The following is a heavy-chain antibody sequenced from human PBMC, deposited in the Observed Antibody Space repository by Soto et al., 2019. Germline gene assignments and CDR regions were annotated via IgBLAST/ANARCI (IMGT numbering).Heavy chain of an antibody. Sequence: PGESLKISCKGSGYSFTSYWIGWVRQMPGKGQEWMGIIYPGDSDTRYSPSFQGQVTISADKSISTAYLQWSSLKASDTAMYYCAGGGVRGVITRTRDYYGMDVWGQGTTVTSP. V-gene: IGHV5-51*01. J-gene: IGHJ6*02. CDR3: AGGGVRGVITRTRDYYGMDV. CDR1: GYSFTSYW. CDR2: IYPGDSDT. D-gene: IGHD3-10*01.